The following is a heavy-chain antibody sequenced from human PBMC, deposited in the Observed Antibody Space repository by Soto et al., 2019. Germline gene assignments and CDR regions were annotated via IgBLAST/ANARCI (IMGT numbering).Heavy chain of an antibody. CDR2: MSAFTGKA. J-gene: IGHJ1*01. V-gene: IGHV1-18*04. Sequence: GESVKVSSKASGYTFISYGISWVRQAPGQGLEWVGWMSAFTGKADYAQIFQDRVTMTTDTSTSTAYMELRSLRSDDTAVYYCARDQRYYGSGYYYSDSWGQGTLVTVSS. CDR3: ARDQRYYGSGYYYSDS. CDR1: GYTFISYG. D-gene: IGHD3-10*01.